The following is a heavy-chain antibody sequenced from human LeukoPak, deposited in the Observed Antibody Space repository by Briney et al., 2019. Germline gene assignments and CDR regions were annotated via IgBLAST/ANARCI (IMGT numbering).Heavy chain of an antibody. CDR1: GFTFDDYG. Sequence: GGSLRLSCAASGFTFDDYGMSWVRQAPGKGLEWVSGINWIGGSTGYADSVKGRFTISRDNAKNSLYLQMNSLRAEDTALYYCARYSDYGSGSYTFDYWGQGTLVTVSS. V-gene: IGHV3-20*04. J-gene: IGHJ4*02. CDR2: INWIGGST. CDR3: ARYSDYGSGSYTFDY. D-gene: IGHD3-10*01.